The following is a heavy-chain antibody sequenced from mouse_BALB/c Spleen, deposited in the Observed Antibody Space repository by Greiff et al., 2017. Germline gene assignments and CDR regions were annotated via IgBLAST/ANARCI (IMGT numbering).Heavy chain of an antibody. CDR3: ARDDGYYENAMDY. V-gene: IGHV14-3*02. D-gene: IGHD2-3*01. CDR2: IDPANGNT. CDR1: GFNIKDTY. Sequence: EVKVEESGAELVKPGASVKLSCTASGFNIKDTYMHWVKQRPEQGLEWIGRIDPANGNTKYDPKFQGKATITADTSSNTAYLQLSSLTSEDTAVYYCARDDGYYENAMDYWGQGTSVTVSS. J-gene: IGHJ4*01.